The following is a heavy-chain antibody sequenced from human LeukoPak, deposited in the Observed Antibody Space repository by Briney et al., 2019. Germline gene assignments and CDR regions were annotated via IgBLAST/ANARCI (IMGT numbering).Heavy chain of an antibody. CDR3: AKAAPSTVVTGGYFDY. V-gene: IGHV3-23*01. CDR1: GFTFSSYA. Sequence: GGSLRLSCAASGFTFSSYAMSWVRQAPGKGLEWVSDIGGGGDFIYYADSVKGRFTISRDNSKNTLYLQVNSLRAEDTAVYYCAKAAPSTVVTGGYFDYWGQGTLVTVSS. D-gene: IGHD4-23*01. J-gene: IGHJ4*02. CDR2: IGGGGDFI.